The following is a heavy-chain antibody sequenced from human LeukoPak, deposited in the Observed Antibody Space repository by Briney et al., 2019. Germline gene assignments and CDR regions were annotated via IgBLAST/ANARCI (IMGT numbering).Heavy chain of an antibody. D-gene: IGHD5-12*01. CDR1: GFTFSSYA. V-gene: IGHV3-30*04. CDR3: ARARPSMWIDY. CDR2: ISYDGSDK. Sequence: HPGGSLRLSCAASGFTFSSYAMYWVRQAPGKGLEWVAVISYDGSDKFYADSVKGRFTISRDSSKNTLYLQMNSLRPEDTAVYYCARARPSMWIDYWGQGTLVTVSS. J-gene: IGHJ4*02.